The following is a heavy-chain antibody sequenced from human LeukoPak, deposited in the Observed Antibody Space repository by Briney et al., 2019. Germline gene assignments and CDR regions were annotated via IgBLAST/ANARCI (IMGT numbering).Heavy chain of an antibody. J-gene: IGHJ3*02. CDR3: ARGEAFGLLLPDAFDI. Sequence: ASVKASCKASGYTLTSYYMHWVRQAPGQGLEWMGIINPSGGSTSYAQKFQGRVTMTRDTSTSTVYMELSSLRSEDTAVYYCARGEAFGLLLPDAFDIWGQGTMVTVSS. V-gene: IGHV1-46*01. CDR1: GYTLTSYY. D-gene: IGHD3-22*01. CDR2: INPSGGST.